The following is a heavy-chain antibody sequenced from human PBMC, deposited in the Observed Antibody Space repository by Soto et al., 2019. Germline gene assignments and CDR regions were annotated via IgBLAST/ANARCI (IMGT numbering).Heavy chain of an antibody. Sequence: PGGSLRLSCGASGFTFSSYAMHWVRQAPGKGLEWVAVISYDGSNKYYADSVKGRFTISRDNSKSTLYLQMNSLRAEDTAVYYCARGPLGYCSGGSCYSPIDYWGQGTLVTVSS. D-gene: IGHD2-15*01. J-gene: IGHJ4*02. CDR3: ARGPLGYCSGGSCYSPIDY. V-gene: IGHV3-30-3*01. CDR2: ISYDGSNK. CDR1: GFTFSSYA.